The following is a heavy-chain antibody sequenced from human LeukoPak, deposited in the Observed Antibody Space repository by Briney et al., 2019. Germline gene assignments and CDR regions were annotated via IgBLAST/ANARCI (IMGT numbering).Heavy chain of an antibody. D-gene: IGHD3-3*01. V-gene: IGHV1-2*02. CDR3: ARGVLLRFLEWSLHLDY. CDR1: GYTFTGYY. J-gene: IGHJ4*02. Sequence: GASVKVSCKASGYTFTGYYMHWVRQAPGQGLEWMGWINPNSGGTNYAQKFQGRVTMTRDTSISTAYMELSRLRSDDTAVYYCARGVLLRFLEWSLHLDYWGQGTLVTVSS. CDR2: INPNSGGT.